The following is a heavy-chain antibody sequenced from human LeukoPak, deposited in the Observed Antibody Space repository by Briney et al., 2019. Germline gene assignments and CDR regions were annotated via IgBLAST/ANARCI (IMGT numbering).Heavy chain of an antibody. Sequence: GGSLRLSCAASGSAFSSYSMNWVRQAPGKGLEWVSSISSSSSYIYYADSVKGRFTISRDNAKNSLYLQMNSLRAEDTAVYYCARVGIVGATSLDYWGQGTLVTVSS. CDR2: ISSSSSYI. V-gene: IGHV3-21*01. D-gene: IGHD1-26*01. CDR1: GSAFSSYS. J-gene: IGHJ4*02. CDR3: ARVGIVGATSLDY.